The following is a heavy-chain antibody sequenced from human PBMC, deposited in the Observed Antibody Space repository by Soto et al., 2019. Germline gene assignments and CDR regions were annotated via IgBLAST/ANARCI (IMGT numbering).Heavy chain of an antibody. CDR2: ISGSDDST. V-gene: IGHV3-23*01. J-gene: IGHJ4*02. CDR3: AKRSSSSTFDY. CDR1: GFPFSSYA. D-gene: IGHD6-6*01. Sequence: EVQLLESGGGLVQPGRSLSLSGAASGFPFSSYALSWVRQAPGKGLEWVSVISGSDDSTYYADSVKGRFTISRDNSKNTLYLQTNSLRAEDTAVYYCAKRSSSSTFDYWGQGTLVTVSS.